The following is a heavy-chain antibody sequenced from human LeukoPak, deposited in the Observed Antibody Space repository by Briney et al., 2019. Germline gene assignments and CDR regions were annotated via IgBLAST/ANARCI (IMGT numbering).Heavy chain of an antibody. J-gene: IGHJ3*02. D-gene: IGHD5-18*01. V-gene: IGHV3-21*01. CDR2: ISSSSSYI. CDR3: ARDSSGYSYGLTFDAFDI. Sequence: GGSLRLSCAASGFTFSSYSMNWVRQAPGKGLEWVSSISSSSSYIYYADSVKGRFTISRDNAKNSLYLQMNSLRAEDTAVYCCARDSSGYSYGLTFDAFDIWGQGTMVTVSS. CDR1: GFTFSSYS.